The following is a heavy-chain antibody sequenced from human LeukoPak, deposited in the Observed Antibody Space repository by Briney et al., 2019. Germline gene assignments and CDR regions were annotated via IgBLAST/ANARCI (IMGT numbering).Heavy chain of an antibody. CDR3: AKQGIVGTIVRGVMAPPDV. CDR1: GFTFSNYA. D-gene: IGHD3-10*01. V-gene: IGHV3-23*01. CDR2: IGGGGFST. J-gene: IGHJ6*02. Sequence: GGSLRLSCAASGFTFSNYAMSWVRQAPGKGLEWVSSIGGGGFSTYYADSVKGQFTTSRDNSKNMLYLQMNSLRAEDTAVYYCAKQGIVGTIVRGVMAPPDVWGQGTTVTVSS.